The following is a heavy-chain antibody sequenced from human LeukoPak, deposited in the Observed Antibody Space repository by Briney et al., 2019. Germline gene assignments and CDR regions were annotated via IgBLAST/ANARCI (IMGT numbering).Heavy chain of an antibody. CDR1: GGTFSSYA. J-gene: IGHJ4*02. Sequence: SVKVSCKASGGTFSSYAISWVRQAPGRGLEWMGRIIPIFGTANYAQKFQGRVTITTDESTSTAYMELSSLRSEDTAVYYCARGSVAVAGPFDYWGQGTLVTVSS. CDR2: IIPIFGTA. D-gene: IGHD6-19*01. V-gene: IGHV1-69*05. CDR3: ARGSVAVAGPFDY.